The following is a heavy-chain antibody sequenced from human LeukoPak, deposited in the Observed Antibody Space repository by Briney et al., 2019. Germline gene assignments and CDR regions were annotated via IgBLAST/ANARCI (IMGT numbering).Heavy chain of an antibody. J-gene: IGHJ5*02. CDR1: GGSISSGGYY. CDR3: ARVPVLIYWFDP. D-gene: IGHD3-10*01. Sequence: SQTLSLTCTVSGGSISSGGYYWSWIRQHPGKGLEWIGYIYYSGSTYYNPSLKSRVTISVDTSKNQLSLKLSSVTAADTAVYYCARVPVLIYWFDPWGQGTLVTVSS. CDR2: IYYSGST. V-gene: IGHV4-31*03.